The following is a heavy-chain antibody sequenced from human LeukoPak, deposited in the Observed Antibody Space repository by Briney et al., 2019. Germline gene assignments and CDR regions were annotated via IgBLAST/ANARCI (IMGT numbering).Heavy chain of an antibody. J-gene: IGHJ4*02. D-gene: IGHD3-3*01. V-gene: IGHV4-39*07. CDR1: GGSISSSSYY. CDR2: IYYSGST. CDR3: ARAERGYYCSSYYFDY. Sequence: SGTLSLTCTVSGGSISSSSYYWGWIRQPPGKGLEWIGSIYYSGSTYYNPSLKSRVTISVDTSKNQFSLKLSSVTAADTAVYYCARAERGYYCSSYYFDYWGQGTLVTVSS.